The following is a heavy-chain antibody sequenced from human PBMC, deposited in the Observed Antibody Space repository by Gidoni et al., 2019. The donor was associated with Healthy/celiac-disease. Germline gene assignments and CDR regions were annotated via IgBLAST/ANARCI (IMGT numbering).Heavy chain of an antibody. D-gene: IGHD3-3*01. V-gene: IGHV3-21*01. Sequence: EVQLVESGGGLVKPGGSLRLSCAASGFTFSSYSMNWVRQAPVKGLEWVSSISSSSSYIYYADSVKGRFTISRDNAKNSLYLQMNSLRAEDTAVYYCARDEGDFWSGYSIYALYYYYYGMDVWGQGTTVTVSS. CDR1: GFTFSSYS. CDR2: ISSSSSYI. J-gene: IGHJ6*02. CDR3: ARDEGDFWSGYSIYALYYYYYGMDV.